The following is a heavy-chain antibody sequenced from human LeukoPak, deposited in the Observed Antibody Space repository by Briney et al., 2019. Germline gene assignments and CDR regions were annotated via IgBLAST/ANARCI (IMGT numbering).Heavy chain of an antibody. Sequence: PSETLSLTCTVSGGSISSYYWSWIRQPAGKGLEWIGRIYTSGSTNYNPSLKSRVTMSVDTSKNQFSLKPSSVTAADTAVYYCARDREGIAVAGTQYYFDYWGQGTLVTVSS. CDR2: IYTSGST. CDR1: GGSISSYY. J-gene: IGHJ4*02. CDR3: ARDREGIAVAGTQYYFDY. D-gene: IGHD6-19*01. V-gene: IGHV4-4*07.